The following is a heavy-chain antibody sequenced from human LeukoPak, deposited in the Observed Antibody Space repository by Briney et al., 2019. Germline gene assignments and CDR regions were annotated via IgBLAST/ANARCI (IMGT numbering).Heavy chain of an antibody. J-gene: IGHJ4*02. D-gene: IGHD4-17*01. CDR2: ITSSGST. CDR1: GFTFNNYA. CDR3: AKDLYGDYDFDC. V-gene: IGHV3-23*01. Sequence: GASLRLSCAASGFTFNNYAMNWVPQAPGKGLEGVSVITSSGSTYYADSVKGRFTISRDNSKNTLYLQMNSLRAEDTAIYYCAKDLYGDYDFDCWGRGTLVTVSS.